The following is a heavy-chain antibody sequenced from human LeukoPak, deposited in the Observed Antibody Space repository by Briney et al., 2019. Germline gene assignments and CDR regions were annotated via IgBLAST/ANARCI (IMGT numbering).Heavy chain of an antibody. Sequence: GSSVKVSCKASGGTFSSYAISWVRQAPGQGLEWMGGIIPIFGTANYAQEFQGRVTITTDESTSTAYMELSSLRSEDTAVYYCARESAYDSSGYYGNDAFDIWGQGTMVTVSS. CDR1: GGTFSSYA. CDR3: ARESAYDSSGYYGNDAFDI. J-gene: IGHJ3*02. CDR2: IIPIFGTA. V-gene: IGHV1-69*05. D-gene: IGHD3-22*01.